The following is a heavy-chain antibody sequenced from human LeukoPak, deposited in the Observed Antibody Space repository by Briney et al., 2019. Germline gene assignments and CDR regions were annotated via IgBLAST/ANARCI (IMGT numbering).Heavy chain of an antibody. J-gene: IGHJ3*02. D-gene: IGHD3-10*01. CDR3: ARAAYGSGSYYNSNDAFDI. V-gene: IGHV3-74*01. CDR2: INSDGSST. Sequence: GGSLRLSCAASGFTFSSYLMHWVRQAPGKGLVWVSRINSDGSSTNYADSVKGRFTISRDNAKNTLYLQMNSLRAEDTAVYYCARAAYGSGSYYNSNDAFDIWGQGTVVAVSS. CDR1: GFTFSSYL.